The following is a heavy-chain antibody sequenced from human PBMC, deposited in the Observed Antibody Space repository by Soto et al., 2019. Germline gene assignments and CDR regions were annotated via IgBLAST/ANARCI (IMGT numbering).Heavy chain of an antibody. V-gene: IGHV3-74*01. CDR1: GFTFSSYW. D-gene: IGHD3-16*01. CDR3: ARVPTGRYGVWNY. CDR2: INPDGTTT. J-gene: IGHJ4*02. Sequence: EVQLVESGGGLVQPGGSLRLSCAASGFTFSSYWMHWVRQAPGQGLVWVSRINPDGTTTTYAYSVKGRFTISRDTAKNTVCLQMNSLRGDDTAVYYCARVPTGRYGVWNYWGQGTLVTVSS.